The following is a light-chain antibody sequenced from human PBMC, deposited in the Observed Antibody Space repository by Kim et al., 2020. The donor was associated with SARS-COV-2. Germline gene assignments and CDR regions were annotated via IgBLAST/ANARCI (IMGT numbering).Light chain of an antibody. V-gene: IGKV3-11*01. CDR2: GAS. J-gene: IGKJ4*01. CDR3: QKRSNWPLT. CDR1: QSVGIY. Sequence: EIVLTQSPATLSLSPRERATLSCRASQSVGIYLALYQQKPGQAPRLLIYGASNRATGMPARVSGSGSGTDFTLTVSSLENEDFAVYYCQKRSNWPLTLGGGAKVGIK.